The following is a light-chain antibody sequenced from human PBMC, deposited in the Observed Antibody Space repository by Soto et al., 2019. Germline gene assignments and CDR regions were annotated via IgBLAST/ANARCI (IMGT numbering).Light chain of an antibody. CDR2: RSD. CDR3: PSWDDSLTGFV. Sequence: QSVLTQQPSASGTPGQRVTISCFGSSSNIGHKYVSWDQQVPGSTPKLRIYRSDQRPSWVPDRFSVSQSGTSTYLDIGGLLSEEEDDYYCPSWDDSLTGFVFGTGTKLTVL. V-gene: IGLV1-47*01. CDR1: SSNIGHKY. J-gene: IGLJ1*01.